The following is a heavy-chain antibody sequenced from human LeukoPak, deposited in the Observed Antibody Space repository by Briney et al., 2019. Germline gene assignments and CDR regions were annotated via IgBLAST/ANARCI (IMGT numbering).Heavy chain of an antibody. J-gene: IGHJ4*02. CDR2: INHSGST. V-gene: IGHV4-34*01. D-gene: IGHD6-19*01. Sequence: SETLSLTCAVYGGSFSGYYWSWIRQPPGKGLEWIGEINHSGSTNYNPSLKSRVTISVDTSKNQFSLKLSSVTAADTAVYYCARVGNGYSSGWFDYWGQGTLVTVSS. CDR3: ARVGNGYSSGWFDY. CDR1: GGSFSGYY.